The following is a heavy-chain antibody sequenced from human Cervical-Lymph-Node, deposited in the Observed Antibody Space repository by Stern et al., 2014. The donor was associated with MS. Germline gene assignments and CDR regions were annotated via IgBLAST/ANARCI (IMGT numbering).Heavy chain of an antibody. CDR1: GFKFSIYW. J-gene: IGHJ4*02. D-gene: IGHD1-14*01. CDR3: ARQTTAWASDV. CDR2: IYPGDSET. Sequence: EVQLVESGAELIRPGESLKISCKGSGFKFSIYWIAWVRKMPGKGLEWMGIIYPGDSETRYSPSFQGQAPMSADKSTSTAYLQWSSLNASDTAMYFCARQTTAWASDVWGQGTLVTVSS. V-gene: IGHV5-51*01.